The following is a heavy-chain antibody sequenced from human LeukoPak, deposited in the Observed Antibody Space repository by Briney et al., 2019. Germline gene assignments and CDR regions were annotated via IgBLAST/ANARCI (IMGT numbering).Heavy chain of an antibody. CDR2: ITTSGGST. CDR3: AKVASYSRSEYGSGSFDS. CDR1: GFTFSTYA. Sequence: GGSLRLSCAASGFTFSTYAMSWVRLAPGKGLEWVSAITTSGGSTYYADSVKGRFTISRDNSKNTLYLQLNSLGADDTAVYFCAKVASYSRSEYGSGSFDSWGQGTLVTVSS. D-gene: IGHD3-10*01. J-gene: IGHJ4*02. V-gene: IGHV3-23*01.